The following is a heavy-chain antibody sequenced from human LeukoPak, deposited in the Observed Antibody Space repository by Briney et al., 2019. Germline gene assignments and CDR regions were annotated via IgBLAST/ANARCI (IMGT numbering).Heavy chain of an antibody. CDR1: GFTFSNYW. CDR3: ALPLRDGDFYFDY. CDR2: INRDGRST. J-gene: IGHJ4*02. V-gene: IGHV3-74*01. D-gene: IGHD4-17*01. Sequence: QPGGSLRLSCAASGFTFSNYWMHWVRQAPGKGLVWASRINRDGRSTNYADSVKGRFTISRDNAKNTVFLQMNSLRAEDTAVYYCALPLRDGDFYFDYWGQGALVTVSS.